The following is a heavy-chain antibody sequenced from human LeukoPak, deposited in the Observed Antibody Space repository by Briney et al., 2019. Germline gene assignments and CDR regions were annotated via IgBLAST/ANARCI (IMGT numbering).Heavy chain of an antibody. CDR2: IYYSGST. CDR3: ARHEDDSSSWYSSYFDY. V-gene: IGHV4-59*08. Sequence: PSETLSLTSSVSGGSIISNYWSWIRQPPGKGLEWSGYIYYSGSTNSNPSLNSRATISVDTSKNQFSLKLSSVTAADTAVYYCARHEDDSSSWYSSYFDYWGQGTLVTVSS. J-gene: IGHJ4*02. D-gene: IGHD6-13*01. CDR1: GGSIISNY.